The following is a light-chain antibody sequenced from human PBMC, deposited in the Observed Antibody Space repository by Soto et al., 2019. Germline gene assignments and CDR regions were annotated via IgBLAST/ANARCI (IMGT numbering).Light chain of an antibody. CDR3: QQRFNGPRFT. CDR2: DAS. V-gene: IGKV3-11*01. Sequence: EIVLTHSPATLSLSPGQRATLSCRASQSVSSYLAWYQQKPGQAPRLLIYDASNRATGIPARFSGGGSGTDFTLTISSLEPEDFVVYYCQQRFNGPRFTLGQGTKLEIK. J-gene: IGKJ2*01. CDR1: QSVSSY.